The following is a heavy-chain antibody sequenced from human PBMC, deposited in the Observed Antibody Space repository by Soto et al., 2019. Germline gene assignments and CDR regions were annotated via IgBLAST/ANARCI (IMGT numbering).Heavy chain of an antibody. CDR3: ARSGDYYGSGMLPPYYYYGMDV. J-gene: IGHJ6*02. V-gene: IGHV1-69*01. Sequence: QVQLVQSGAEVKKPGSSVKVSCKASGCTFSSYAISWVRQAPGQGLEWMGGIIPIFGTANYAQKFQGRVTITADAATSTAYMELSSLRSEDTAVYYCARSGDYYGSGMLPPYYYYGMDVGGQGTTGTVSS. CDR1: GCTFSSYA. CDR2: IIPIFGTA. D-gene: IGHD3-10*01.